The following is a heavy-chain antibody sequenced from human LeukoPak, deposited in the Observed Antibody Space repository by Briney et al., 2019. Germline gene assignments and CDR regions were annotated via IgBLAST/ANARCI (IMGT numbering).Heavy chain of an antibody. CDR3: ARPNRGPLLGY. D-gene: IGHD2-15*01. CDR2: THYSGST. Sequence: KPSETLSRTCTVSGGSISSYYWSWIRQPPGKGLEWIGYTHYSGSTNYNPSLKSRVTISVDTSKNQFSLKLSSVTAADTAVYYWARPNRGPLLGYWGKGTLVTVSS. CDR1: GGSISSYY. J-gene: IGHJ4*02. V-gene: IGHV4-59*01.